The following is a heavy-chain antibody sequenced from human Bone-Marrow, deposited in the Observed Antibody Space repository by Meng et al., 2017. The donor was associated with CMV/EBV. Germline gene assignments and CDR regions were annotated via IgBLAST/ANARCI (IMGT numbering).Heavy chain of an antibody. CDR3: ARDLGYCSNGVCRLDWYFDL. CDR1: GFIVSNNY. CDR2: IYSGGST. V-gene: IGHV3-66*02. D-gene: IGHD2-8*01. Sequence: GESLKISCAASGFIVSNNYMSWVRQAPGKGLEWVSVIYSGGSTYYADSVKGRFTISRDDSKNTLYLQLNSLRDEDTAVYYCARDLGYCSNGVCRLDWYFDLWGRGTLVTVSS. J-gene: IGHJ2*01.